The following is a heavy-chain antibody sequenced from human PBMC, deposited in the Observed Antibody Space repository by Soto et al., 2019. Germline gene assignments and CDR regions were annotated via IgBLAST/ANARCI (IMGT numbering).Heavy chain of an antibody. CDR1: GFTFSDYY. V-gene: IGHV3-11*01. CDR2: IGTRGNTK. Sequence: GGSLRLSCATSGFTFSDYYMSWIRQAPGKGLEWVSYIGTRGNTKYYADSVKGRFTISRDNSKNTLYLQMNSLRAEDTAVYYCAKDLVVVPAAKSSYYYYGMDVWGQGTTVTVSS. D-gene: IGHD2-2*01. CDR3: AKDLVVVPAAKSSYYYYGMDV. J-gene: IGHJ6*02.